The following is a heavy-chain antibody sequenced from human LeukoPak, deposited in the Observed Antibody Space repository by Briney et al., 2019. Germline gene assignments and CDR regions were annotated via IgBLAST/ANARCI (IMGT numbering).Heavy chain of an antibody. CDR3: AKSQATTYRGGDCYYRH. CDR1: GFTFSSYA. D-gene: IGHD2-21*02. Sequence: GGSLRLSCAASGFTFSSYAMSWVRQAPGKGLEWVSAISGSGGSTYYADSVKGRFTISRDNSKNTLYLQMNSLRAEDTAVYYCAKSQATTYRGGDCYYRHWGQGTLVTVSS. CDR2: ISGSGGST. J-gene: IGHJ1*01. V-gene: IGHV3-23*01.